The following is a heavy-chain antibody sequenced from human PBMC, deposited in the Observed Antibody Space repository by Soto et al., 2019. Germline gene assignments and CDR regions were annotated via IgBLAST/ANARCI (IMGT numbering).Heavy chain of an antibody. V-gene: IGHV1-2*02. J-gene: IGHJ6*02. CDR1: GYTFTGYY. CDR2: INPKSGGT. CDR3: ARVGVATIWRKAYYYGMDV. D-gene: IGHD5-12*01. Sequence: ASVKVSCKASGYTFTGYYMHWVRQAPGQGLEWMGWINPKSGGTNYAQKFQGRGTMTRETSISTAYQELSRLRTDDTAVYYCARVGVATIWRKAYYYGMDVWGQGTTVTVSS.